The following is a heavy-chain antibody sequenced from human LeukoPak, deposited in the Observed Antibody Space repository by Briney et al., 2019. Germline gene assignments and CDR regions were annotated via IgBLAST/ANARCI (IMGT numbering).Heavy chain of an antibody. CDR1: GFTFSSYS. J-gene: IGHJ4*02. Sequence: GGSLRLSCAASGFTFSSYSMNWVRQAPGKGLEWVSSISSSSSYIYYADSVKGRFTISRDNAKNSLYLQMNSLRAEDTAVYYCARAHNVADWCLDYWGQGTLVTVSS. CDR3: ARAHNVADWCLDY. V-gene: IGHV3-21*01. CDR2: ISSSSSYI. D-gene: IGHD3-9*01.